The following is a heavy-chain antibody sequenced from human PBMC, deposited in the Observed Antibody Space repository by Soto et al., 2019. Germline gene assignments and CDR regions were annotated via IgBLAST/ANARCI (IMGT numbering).Heavy chain of an antibody. D-gene: IGHD4-4*01. CDR1: GFSFSNSA. Sequence: GGSLRLSCTASGFSFSNSAMTWVRQAPGQGLEWVASISESGGRRGGTYYADSVKGRFTISRDNSKKTLYLQLNSLRADDTAIYYCAKDGVSRNSVWDPFDVWGQGAMVTVSS. CDR3: AKDGVSRNSVWDPFDV. J-gene: IGHJ3*01. V-gene: IGHV3-23*01. CDR2: ISESGGRRGGT.